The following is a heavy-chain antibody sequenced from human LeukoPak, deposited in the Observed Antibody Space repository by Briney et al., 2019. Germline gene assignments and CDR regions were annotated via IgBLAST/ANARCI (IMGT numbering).Heavy chain of an antibody. Sequence: PGGSLRLSCAASGFTFSSYSMNWVRQAPGKGLEWVSSISSSSSYIYYADSVKGRFTISRDNAKNSLYLQMNSLRAEDTAVYYCARVEGSPYYFDYWGQGTLVTVSS. J-gene: IGHJ4*02. CDR1: GFTFSSYS. V-gene: IGHV3-21*01. D-gene: IGHD1-26*01. CDR2: ISSSSSYI. CDR3: ARVEGSPYYFDY.